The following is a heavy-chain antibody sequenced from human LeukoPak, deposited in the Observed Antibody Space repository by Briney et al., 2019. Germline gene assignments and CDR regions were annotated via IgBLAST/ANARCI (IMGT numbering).Heavy chain of an antibody. V-gene: IGHV1-69*08. CDR2: ITPVINSA. CDR1: GGTFRSHI. J-gene: IGHJ5*02. CDR3: TRVNLRGSQYNWFDP. Sequence: SVKVSCKTSGGTFRSHIFSWVRQAPGQGFEWMGRITPVINSAKYAQKFRDRLTITADTSTGTAYMELSSLTPDDTALYYCTRVNLRGSQYNWFDPWGQGTLVIVSS. D-gene: IGHD3-16*01.